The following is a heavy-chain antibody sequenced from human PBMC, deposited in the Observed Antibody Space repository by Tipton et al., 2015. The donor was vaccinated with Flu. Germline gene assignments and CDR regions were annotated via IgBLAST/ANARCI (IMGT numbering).Heavy chain of an antibody. CDR2: IYSSGST. V-gene: IGHV4-4*07. J-gene: IGHJ4*02. Sequence: TLSLTCTVSGGSISNYYWSWIRQPAGKGLEWIGRIYSSGSTNYNPSLKSRVTMSVDTSRNQFSLRLTSVTAADTAVYYCAKGPHSGDWYRFNYWGQGTLVTVSS. CDR3: AKGPHSGDWYRFNY. D-gene: IGHD6-19*01. CDR1: GGSISNYY.